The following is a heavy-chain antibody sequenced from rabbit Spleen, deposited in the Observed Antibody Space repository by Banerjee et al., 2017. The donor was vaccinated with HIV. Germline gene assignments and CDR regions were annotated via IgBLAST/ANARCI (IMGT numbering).Heavy chain of an antibody. D-gene: IGHD8-1*01. CDR1: GFSLNSGYD. J-gene: IGHJ6*01. Sequence: QSLEESGGDLVKPGASLTLTCTASGFSLNSGYDMCWVRQAPGKGLEWIACIYAGGSGNTYSATWAKGRFTISKASSTTVTLQMTSLTAADTATYFCARDTASSFSSYGMDLWGQGTLVTVS. CDR3: ARDTASSFSSYGMDL. CDR2: IYAGGSGNT. V-gene: IGHV1S40*01.